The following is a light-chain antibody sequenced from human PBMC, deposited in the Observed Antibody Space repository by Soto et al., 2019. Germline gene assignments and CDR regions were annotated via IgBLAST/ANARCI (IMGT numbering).Light chain of an antibody. Sequence: EIGMKQSPATLSVSPGERATLSCRASQSININLAWYQQKPGQAPRLLIYGASTRATGLPARFSGSGSGTEFILIISSLQSEDSAVYYCQQYDNWPITFGQVTRLEIK. V-gene: IGKV3-15*01. CDR2: GAS. CDR1: QSININ. J-gene: IGKJ5*01. CDR3: QQYDNWPIT.